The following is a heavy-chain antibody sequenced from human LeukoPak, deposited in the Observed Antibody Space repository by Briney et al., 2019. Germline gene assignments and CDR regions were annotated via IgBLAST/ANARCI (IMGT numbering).Heavy chain of an antibody. CDR3: TTIRDLDY. V-gene: IGHV3-15*01. CDR2: IISNTYGGTT. CDR1: GCTFNNAW. D-gene: IGHD5-24*01. Sequence: GGSLRLSCAASGCTFNNAWMSWVRQAPGKGLEWVGRIISNTYGGTTNYAAPVKGRFTISRDDSKSMLYLQMNSLKIEDTAVYYCTTIRDLDYWGQGTLVTVSS. J-gene: IGHJ4*02.